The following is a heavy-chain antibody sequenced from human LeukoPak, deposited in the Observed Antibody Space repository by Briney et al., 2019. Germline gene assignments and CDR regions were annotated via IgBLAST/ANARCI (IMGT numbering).Heavy chain of an antibody. D-gene: IGHD5-24*01. CDR2: IYTSGST. CDR3: ARESLEMATIQH. V-gene: IGHV4-61*02. CDR1: GGSISSGSYY. Sequence: PSETLSLTCTVSGGSISSGSYYWSWIRQPAGKGLEWIGRIYTSGSTNYNPSLKSRVTISVDTSKNQFSLKLSSVTAADTAVYYCARESLEMATIQHRGQGTLVTVSS. J-gene: IGHJ1*01.